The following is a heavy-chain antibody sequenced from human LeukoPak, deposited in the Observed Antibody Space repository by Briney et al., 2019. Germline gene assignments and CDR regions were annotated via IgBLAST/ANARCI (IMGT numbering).Heavy chain of an antibody. J-gene: IGHJ4*02. CDR3: ARQPSYYYGSGSYYNGEYYFDY. CDR1: GYTFTSYY. Sequence: ASVKVSCKASGYTFTSYYMHWVRQAPGQGLEWMGIINPSGGSTSYAQKFQGRVTMTRDMSTSTVYMELSSLKASDTAMYYCARQPSYYYGSGSYYNGEYYFDYWGQGTLVTVSS. CDR2: INPSGGST. D-gene: IGHD3-10*01. V-gene: IGHV1-46*01.